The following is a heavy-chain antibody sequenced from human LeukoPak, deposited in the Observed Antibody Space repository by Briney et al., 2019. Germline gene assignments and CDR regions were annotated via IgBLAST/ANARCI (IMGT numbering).Heavy chain of an antibody. V-gene: IGHV1-69*04. D-gene: IGHD2-21*01. J-gene: IGHJ3*02. CDR2: IIPIFGIA. Sequence: ASVKVSCKVSGGTFISYAISWVRQAPGQGLEWMGRIIPIFGIANYAQKFQGRVTITADKSTSTAYMELSSLRSEDTAVYYCARGVVVALHDAFDIWGQGTMVTVSS. CDR3: ARGVVVALHDAFDI. CDR1: GGTFISYA.